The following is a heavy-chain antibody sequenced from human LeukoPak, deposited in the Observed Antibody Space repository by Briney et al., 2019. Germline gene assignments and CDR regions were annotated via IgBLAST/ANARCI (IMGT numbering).Heavy chain of an antibody. CDR3: ARHAGYYMDV. CDR1: GYTFSSYS. CDR2: ISSSSSYI. V-gene: IGHV3-21*01. J-gene: IGHJ6*03. Sequence: ASVTVSCKASGYTFSSYSMNWVRQAPGKGLEWVSSISSSSSYIYYADSVKGRFTISRDNSKNTLYLQMNSLRAEDTAVYYCARHAGYYMDVWGKGTTVTISS.